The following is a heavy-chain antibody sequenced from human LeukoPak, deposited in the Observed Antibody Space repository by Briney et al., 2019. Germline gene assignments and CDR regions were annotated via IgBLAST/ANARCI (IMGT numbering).Heavy chain of an antibody. CDR3: ARVSSSWYQDWYFDL. CDR1: GGSISSYY. CDR2: IDTSGNT. D-gene: IGHD6-13*01. Sequence: NPSETLSLTCTVSGGSISSYYWSWIRQPAGKGLEWIGRIDTSGNTNYKPSLKSRVTMSVDTSNNQFSLKLSSVTAADTAVYYCARVSSSWYQDWYFDLWGRDTLVTVSS. J-gene: IGHJ2*01. V-gene: IGHV4-4*07.